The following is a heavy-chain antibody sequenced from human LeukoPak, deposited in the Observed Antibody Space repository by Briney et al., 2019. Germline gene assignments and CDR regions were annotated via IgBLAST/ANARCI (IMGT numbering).Heavy chain of an antibody. J-gene: IGHJ4*02. V-gene: IGHV4-4*07. Sequence: SETLSLTCTISGGSISGYYWNWIRQSAGKGLEWIGRIYTSGSTNYNPSLKSRVTLSLDTSKSQFSLRLSSVTAADTAVYYCARYGYGYGLPFDYWGQGTLVTVSS. CDR2: IYTSGST. CDR3: ARYGYGYGLPFDY. D-gene: IGHD5-18*01. CDR1: GGSISGYY.